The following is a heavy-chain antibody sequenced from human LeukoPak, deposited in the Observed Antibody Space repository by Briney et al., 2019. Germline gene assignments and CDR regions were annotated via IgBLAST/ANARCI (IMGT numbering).Heavy chain of an antibody. J-gene: IGHJ4*02. CDR2: IIPILGTA. CDR1: GYTFTSYY. D-gene: IGHD2-15*01. V-gene: IGHV1-69*10. Sequence: SVKVSCKASGYTFTSYYMHWVRQAPGQGLEWMGGIIPILGTANYAQKFQGRVTITADKSTSTAYMELSSLRSEDTAVYYCARPYCSGGSCYFDYWGQGTLVTVSS. CDR3: ARPYCSGGSCYFDY.